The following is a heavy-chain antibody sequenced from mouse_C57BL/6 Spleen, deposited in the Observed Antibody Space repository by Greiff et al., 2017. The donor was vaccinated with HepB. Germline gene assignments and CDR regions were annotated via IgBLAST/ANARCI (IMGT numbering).Heavy chain of an antibody. CDR1: GYTFTSYW. CDR2: IYPSDSET. J-gene: IGHJ2*01. Sequence: QVQLQQPGAELVRPGSSVKLSCKASGYTFTSYWMDWVKQRPGQGLEWIGNIYPSDSETHYNQKFKDKATLTVDKSSSTAYMQLSSLTSEDSAVYYCARSDDGYSDYWGQGTTLTVSS. CDR3: ARSDDGYSDY. V-gene: IGHV1-61*01. D-gene: IGHD2-3*01.